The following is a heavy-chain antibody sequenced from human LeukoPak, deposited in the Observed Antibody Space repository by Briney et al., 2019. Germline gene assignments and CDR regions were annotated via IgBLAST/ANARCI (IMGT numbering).Heavy chain of an antibody. CDR1: GFTFSNAW. CDR2: TVSEIDGGTT. D-gene: IGHD1-7*01. CDR3: TTDEDWNYARKDV. J-gene: IGHJ6*02. V-gene: IGHV3-15*04. Sequence: GGSLRLSCAASGFTFSNAWMNWVRQVPGKGLEWVGQTVSEIDGGTTDYATPVKGRFTISRDDSKSTLYLQMNSLKIEDTAVYYCTTDEDWNYARKDVWGQGATVIVSS.